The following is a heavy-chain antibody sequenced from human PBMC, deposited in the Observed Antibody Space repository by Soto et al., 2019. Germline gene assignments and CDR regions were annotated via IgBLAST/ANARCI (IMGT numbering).Heavy chain of an antibody. CDR2: TSYDGSEK. CDR3: AMDSPTNDQRIYDYGVDV. V-gene: IGHV3-30-3*01. CDR1: GFTFSSYV. J-gene: IGHJ6*02. Sequence: QVQLVESGGGVVQPGMSLRLSCAASGFTFSSYVMHWVRQAPGKGLEWVALTSYDGSEKYYADSVKGGFSISRDNSKNALYLQMSSLRVEGTSAYYCAMDSPTNDQRIYDYGVDVWGQGTTVTVSS. D-gene: IGHD1-20*01.